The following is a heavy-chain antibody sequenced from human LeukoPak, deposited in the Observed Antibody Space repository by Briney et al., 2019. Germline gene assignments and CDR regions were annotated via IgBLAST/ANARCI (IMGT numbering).Heavy chain of an antibody. CDR3: AKLQWELLYFDY. Sequence: GGSLRLSCAASGFTFSSYAMHWVRQAPGKGLEWVAVISYDGSNKYYADSVKGRFTISRDNSKNTLYLQMNSLRAEDTAVYYCAKLQWELLYFDYWGQGTLVTVSS. CDR1: GFTFSSYA. J-gene: IGHJ4*02. V-gene: IGHV3-30-3*02. CDR2: ISYDGSNK. D-gene: IGHD1-26*01.